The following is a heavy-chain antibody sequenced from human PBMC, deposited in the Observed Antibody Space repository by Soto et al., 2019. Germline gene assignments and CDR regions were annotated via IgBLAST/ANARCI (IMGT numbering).Heavy chain of an antibody. V-gene: IGHV1-69*04. J-gene: IGHJ3*02. D-gene: IGHD1-7*01. Sequence: SVKVSCKASGGTFSSYTISWVRQAPGQGLELMGRIIPILGIANYAQKFQGRVTITRDTSASTAYMELSSLRSEDTAVYYCARDVNGDGITGTTTAFDIWGQGTMVTVSS. CDR3: ARDVNGDGITGTTTAFDI. CDR1: GGTFSSYT. CDR2: IIPILGIA.